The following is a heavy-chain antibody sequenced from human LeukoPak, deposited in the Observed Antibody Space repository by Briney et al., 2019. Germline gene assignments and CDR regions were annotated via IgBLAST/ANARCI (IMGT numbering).Heavy chain of an antibody. CDR1: GYTLSGYY. J-gene: IGHJ4*02. D-gene: IGHD2-2*01. CDR3: ARGRDKTTSPAIDY. V-gene: IGHV1-2*02. CDR2: ISPKSGDT. Sequence: GASVKVSCTASGYTLSGYYMRWVRQATGQGHEWMGWISPKSGDTNYAQNFQGRVTMTRDTSISTAYMELSRLTSDDTAVYYCARGRDKTTSPAIDYWGQGTLVTVSS.